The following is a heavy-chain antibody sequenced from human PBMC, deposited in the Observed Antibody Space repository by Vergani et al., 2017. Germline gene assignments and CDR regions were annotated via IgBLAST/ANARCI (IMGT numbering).Heavy chain of an antibody. CDR1: GFTFSSYG. Sequence: QVQLVESGGGVVQPGRSLRLSCAASGFTFSSYGMHWVRQAPGTGLEWVAVISYDGSNKYYADSVKGRFTISRDNSKNTLYLQMNSLRAEDTAVYYCAKGMSLYYDILTGYYLTFYGMDVWGQGTTVTVSS. CDR2: ISYDGSNK. CDR3: AKGMSLYYDILTGYYLTFYGMDV. V-gene: IGHV3-30*18. J-gene: IGHJ6*02. D-gene: IGHD3-9*01.